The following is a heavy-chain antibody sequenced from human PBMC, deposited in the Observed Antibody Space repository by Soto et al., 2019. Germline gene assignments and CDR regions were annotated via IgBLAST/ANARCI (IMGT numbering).Heavy chain of an antibody. V-gene: IGHV3-43*01. CDR3: AKEYYYYGMDV. CDR2: ISWDGGST. CDR1: GFTFDDYT. J-gene: IGHJ6*02. Sequence: GGSLRLSCAASGFTFDDYTMHWVRQAPGKGLEWFSLISWDGGSTYYADSVKGRFTISRDNSKNSLYLQMNSLRTEDTALYYCAKEYYYYGMDVWGQGTTVTVSS.